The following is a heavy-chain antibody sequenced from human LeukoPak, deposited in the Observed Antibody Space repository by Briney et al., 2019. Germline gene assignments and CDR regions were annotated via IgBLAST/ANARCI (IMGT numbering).Heavy chain of an antibody. V-gene: IGHV3-66*02. J-gene: IGHJ5*02. D-gene: IGHD3-10*01. CDR1: GFTVSSNY. Sequence: PGGSLRLSCAASGFTVSSNYMSWVRQAPGKGLEWVSVIYSGGSTYYADSVKGRFTISRDNSKNTLYLQMNSLRAEDTAVYYCARGRFGESVYWFDPWGQGTLVTVSS. CDR2: IYSGGST. CDR3: ARGRFGESVYWFDP.